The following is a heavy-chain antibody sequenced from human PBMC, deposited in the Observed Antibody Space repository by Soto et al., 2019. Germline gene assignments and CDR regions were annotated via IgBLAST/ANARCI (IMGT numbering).Heavy chain of an antibody. J-gene: IGHJ6*02. CDR2: INAGNGNT. CDR1: GYTFTSYA. Sequence: ASVKVSCKASGYTFTSYAMHLVRQAPGQRLEWMGWINAGNGNTKYSQKFQGRVTITRDTSASTAYMELSSLRSEDTAVYYCASWLSGATTYYYYGRDFWGQGSTVTGSS. V-gene: IGHV1-3*01. D-gene: IGHD1-26*01. CDR3: ASWLSGATTYYYYGRDF.